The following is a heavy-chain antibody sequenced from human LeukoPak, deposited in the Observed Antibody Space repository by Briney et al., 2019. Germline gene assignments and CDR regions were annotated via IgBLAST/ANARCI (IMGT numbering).Heavy chain of an antibody. CDR3: ARTLVEVPGHSDLFDF. CDR2: MNPDGSAT. D-gene: IGHD2-2*01. Sequence: GGSLRLSCGASGFSFSNFWMSWIRQAPGKGLERVANMNPDGSATYYLDSVKGRFTISRDNAKTSVYLQMNSLRPDDSAVYYCARTLVEVPGHSDLFDFWGQGTLVTVSS. J-gene: IGHJ4*02. CDR1: GFSFSNFW. V-gene: IGHV3-7*01.